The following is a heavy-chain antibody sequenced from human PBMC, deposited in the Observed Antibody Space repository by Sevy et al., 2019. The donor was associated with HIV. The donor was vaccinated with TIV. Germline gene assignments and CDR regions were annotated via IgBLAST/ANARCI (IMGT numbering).Heavy chain of an antibody. D-gene: IGHD5-12*01. CDR2: ISYDGINK. J-gene: IGHJ6*02. CDR1: GLTFSSCG. CDR3: AKDRGVATGSFYYYGMDV. V-gene: IGHV3-30*18. Sequence: GGSLRLSCEASGLTFSSCGMHWVRQAPGKGLEWVAVISYDGINKDYVDSVKGRFIISRDNSENTLYLQMNSLRAEDTAVYFCAKDRGVATGSFYYYGMDVWGQGTTVTVSS.